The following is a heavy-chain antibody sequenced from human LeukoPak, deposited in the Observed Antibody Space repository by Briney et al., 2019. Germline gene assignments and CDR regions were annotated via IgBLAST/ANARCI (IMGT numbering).Heavy chain of an antibody. D-gene: IGHD3-3*01. CDR1: GGSFSGYY. Sequence: SQTLSLTCAVYGGSFSGYYWSWIRQPPAKGLEWIGEINHSGSTNYNPSLKSRVTISVDTSKNQFSLKLSSVTAADTAVYYCARGFITIFGVDPFDYWGQGTLVTVSS. CDR2: INHSGST. J-gene: IGHJ4*02. V-gene: IGHV4-34*01. CDR3: ARGFITIFGVDPFDY.